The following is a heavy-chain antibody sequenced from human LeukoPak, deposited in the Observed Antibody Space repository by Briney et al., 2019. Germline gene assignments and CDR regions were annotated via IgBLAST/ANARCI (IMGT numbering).Heavy chain of an antibody. CDR3: VGEDFGGYRFDY. J-gene: IGHJ4*02. Sequence: SETLSLTCTDSGGSITSYFWSRIRQVPGKRLQCIAYISYIGTTHYNPSLQSRVVISVDASKSQFSLKVRCVTAADTAVYYCVGEDFGGYRFDYWGQGTLATVSS. D-gene: IGHD5-18*01. V-gene: IGHV4-59*01. CDR1: GGSITSYF. CDR2: ISYIGTT.